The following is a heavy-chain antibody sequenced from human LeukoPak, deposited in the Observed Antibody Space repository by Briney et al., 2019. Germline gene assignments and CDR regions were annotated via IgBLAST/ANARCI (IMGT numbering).Heavy chain of an antibody. D-gene: IGHD1-14*01. CDR2: MNPHSGKS. Sequence: ASVKVSCTASGNTFTSFDINWVRQASGQGLEWMGWMNPHSGKSGFAQKFQGRVTLTRNTSISTAYMELSSLRSEDSAIYYCATRNRAYWYFDLWGRGTPVTVSS. CDR3: ATRNRAYWYFDL. CDR1: GNTFTSFD. J-gene: IGHJ2*01. V-gene: IGHV1-8*01.